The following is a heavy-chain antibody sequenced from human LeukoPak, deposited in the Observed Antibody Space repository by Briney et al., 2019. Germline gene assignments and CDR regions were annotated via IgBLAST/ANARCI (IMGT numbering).Heavy chain of an antibody. D-gene: IGHD6-13*01. V-gene: IGHV4-39*01. J-gene: IGHJ6*02. CDR1: GGSISSSSYF. CDR3: ARSIAAAGPSNDYYYNGMDV. CDR2: IYYSGST. Sequence: SETLSLTCTVSGGSISSSSYFWGWIRQPPGEGLEWIGSIYYSGSTYYNPSLKSRVTISVDTSKNQFSLKLSSVTAADTAVYYCARSIAAAGPSNDYYYNGMDVWGQGTTVTVSS.